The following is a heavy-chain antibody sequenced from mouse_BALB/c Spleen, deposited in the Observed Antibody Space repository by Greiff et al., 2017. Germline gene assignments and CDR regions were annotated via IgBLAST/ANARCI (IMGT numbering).Heavy chain of an antibody. CDR3: AEGNYVPYAY. CDR1: GYTFTNYW. D-gene: IGHD2-1*01. CDR2: IYPGGGYT. V-gene: IGHV1-63*02. J-gene: IGHJ3*01. Sequence: VQLQESGAELVRPGTSVKISCKASGYTFTNYWLGWVKQRPGHGLEWIGDIYPGGGYTNYNEKFKGKATLTADTSSSTAYMQLSSLTSEDSAVYFCAEGNYVPYAYWGQGTLVTVSA.